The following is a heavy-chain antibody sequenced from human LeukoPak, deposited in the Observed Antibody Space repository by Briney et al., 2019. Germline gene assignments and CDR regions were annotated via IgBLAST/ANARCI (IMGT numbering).Heavy chain of an antibody. CDR1: GFTFSSYE. CDR2: ISSSGSTI. J-gene: IGHJ3*02. D-gene: IGHD6-6*01. CDR3: VTPTSPQDDAVDI. Sequence: PTGGSLRLSCAASGFTFSSYEMNWVRQAPGKGLEWVSYISSSGSTIYYADSVKGRFTISRDNAKNSLYLQMNSLRAEDTAVYYCVTPTSPQDDAVDIWGQGTMVTVSS. V-gene: IGHV3-48*03.